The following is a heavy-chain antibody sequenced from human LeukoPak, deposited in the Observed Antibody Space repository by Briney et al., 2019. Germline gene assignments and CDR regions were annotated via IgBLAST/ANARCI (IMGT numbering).Heavy chain of an antibody. CDR1: GYTLTSYG. Sequence: ASVKVSCKASGYTLTSYGISWVRQAPGQGLEWMGWISAYNGNTNYAQKLQGRVTMTTDTSTSTAYMELRSLRSDDTAVYYCARYGGLYCSGGSCYWGQGTLVTVSS. J-gene: IGHJ4*02. D-gene: IGHD2-15*01. V-gene: IGHV1-18*01. CDR2: ISAYNGNT. CDR3: ARYGGLYCSGGSCY.